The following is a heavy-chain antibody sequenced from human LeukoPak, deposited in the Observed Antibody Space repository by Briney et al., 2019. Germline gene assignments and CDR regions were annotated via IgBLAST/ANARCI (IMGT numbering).Heavy chain of an antibody. CDR2: MNPNSGNT. J-gene: IGHJ6*03. CDR1: RYTFTSYD. CDR3: ARESGGGNYYYYYMDV. D-gene: IGHD2-15*01. Sequence: ASVKVSCKASRYTFTSYDINWVRQATGQGLEWMGWMNPNSGNTGYAQKFQGRVTITRNTSISTAYMELSSLRSEDTAVYYCARESGGGNYYYYYMDVWGKGTTVTVSS. V-gene: IGHV1-8*03.